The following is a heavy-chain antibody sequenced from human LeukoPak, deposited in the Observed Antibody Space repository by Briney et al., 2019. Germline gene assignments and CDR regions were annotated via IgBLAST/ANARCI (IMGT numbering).Heavy chain of an antibody. CDR2: INQYESEK. D-gene: IGHD2-15*01. J-gene: IGHJ3*02. CDR3: ARVPPRIRGGTFDI. CDR1: RFTFSTYW. Sequence: GGSLRLSCAASRFTFSTYWMTWVRQAPGKGLEWVANINQYESEKYYVDSVKGRFTISRDNAKNSLYLQMNSLRAEDTAVYYCARVPPRIRGGTFDIWGQGTMVTVSS. V-gene: IGHV3-7*01.